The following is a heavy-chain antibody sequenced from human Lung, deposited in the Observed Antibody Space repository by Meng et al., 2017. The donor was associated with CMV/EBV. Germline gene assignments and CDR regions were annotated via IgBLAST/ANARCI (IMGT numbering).Heavy chain of an antibody. CDR3: ARGFQVTV. V-gene: IGHV4-39*01. D-gene: IGHD2-21*02. CDR2: IYYSGST. CDR1: GGSISSSSYY. J-gene: IGHJ4*02. Sequence: SETLSLTCTVSGGSISSSSYYWGWIRQPPGKGLEWIGSIYYSGSTYYNPSLKSRVTISVDTSKNQFSLKLSSVTAADTAVYYCARGFQVTVWGQGTLVTVSS.